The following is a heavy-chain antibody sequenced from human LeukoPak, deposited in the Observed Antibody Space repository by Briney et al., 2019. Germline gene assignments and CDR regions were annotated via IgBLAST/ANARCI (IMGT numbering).Heavy chain of an antibody. CDR2: INPNSGGT. CDR3: ARVYGSGSPWMNFDP. CDR1: GYTLTGYY. Sequence: ASVKVSCKASGYTLTGYYMQWVRQAPGQGLEWMGWINPNSGGTNYAQNFQGRVTMTRDTSISTAYMELRGLISDDTAVYYCARVYGSGSPWMNFDPWGQGTLVTVS. J-gene: IGHJ5*02. D-gene: IGHD3-10*01. V-gene: IGHV1-2*02.